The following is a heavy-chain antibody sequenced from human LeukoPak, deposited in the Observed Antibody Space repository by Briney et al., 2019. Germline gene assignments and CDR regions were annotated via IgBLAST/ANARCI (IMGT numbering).Heavy chain of an antibody. D-gene: IGHD2-2*01. V-gene: IGHV1-69*13. CDR2: IIPIFGTA. Sequence: SVKVSCKASGGTFSSYAISWVRQAPGQGLEWMGGIIPIFGTANYAQKFQGRVTITADESTSTACMELSSLRSEDTAVYYCARDWGYCSSTSCYRWFDPWGQGTLVTVSS. CDR1: GGTFSSYA. CDR3: ARDWGYCSSTSCYRWFDP. J-gene: IGHJ5*02.